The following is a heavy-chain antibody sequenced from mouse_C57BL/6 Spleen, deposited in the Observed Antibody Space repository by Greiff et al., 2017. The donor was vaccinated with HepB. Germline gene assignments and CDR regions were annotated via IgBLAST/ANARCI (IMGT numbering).Heavy chain of an antibody. J-gene: IGHJ4*01. D-gene: IGHD2-2*01. Sequence: VQLKESGAELVRPGASVKLSCTASGFNIKDDYMHWVKQRPEQGLEWIGWIDPENGDTEYASKFQGKATITADTSSNTAYLQLSSLTSEDTAVYYCTTFSSSTMVTGLMDYWGQGTSVTVSP. CDR1: GFNIKDDY. CDR3: TTFSSSTMVTGLMDY. CDR2: IDPENGDT. V-gene: IGHV14-4*01.